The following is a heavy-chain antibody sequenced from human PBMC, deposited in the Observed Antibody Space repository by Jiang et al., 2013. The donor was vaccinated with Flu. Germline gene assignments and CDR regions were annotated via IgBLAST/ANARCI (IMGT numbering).Heavy chain of an antibody. J-gene: IGHJ4*02. CDR1: TFSSYE. Sequence: TFSSYEMNWVRQASRKGLEWVSYISSSGSTIYYADSVKGRFTISRDNAKNSLYLQMNSLRAEDTAVYYCASSPAGQLLWFGELLSYSFDYWGQGTLVTVSS. V-gene: IGHV3-48*03. CDR3: ASSPAGQLLWFGELLSYSFDY. D-gene: IGHD3-10*01. CDR2: ISSSGSTI.